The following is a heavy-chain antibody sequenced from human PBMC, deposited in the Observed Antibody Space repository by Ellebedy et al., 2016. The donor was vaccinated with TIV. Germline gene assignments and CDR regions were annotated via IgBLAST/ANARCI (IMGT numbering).Heavy chain of an antibody. J-gene: IGHJ4*02. V-gene: IGHV1-18*01. CDR3: VTGFLGTDY. Sequence: ASVKVSCXASGYAFSSYGISWVRQAPGQGLEWMGWISAYNGKTNYAQKFQGRVTMTEDTSTDTAYMELSSLRSEDTDVYYCVTGFLGTDYWGQGTLVTVSS. CDR1: GYAFSSYG. D-gene: IGHD1-1*01. CDR2: ISAYNGKT.